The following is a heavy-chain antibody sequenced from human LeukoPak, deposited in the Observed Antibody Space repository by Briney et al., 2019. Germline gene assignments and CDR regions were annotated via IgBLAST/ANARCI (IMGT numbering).Heavy chain of an antibody. CDR3: VQDGPLRSDY. Sequence: PSETLSLTCTVSGASISTYYWSWIRQPAGKELEWVGRIFASGTTNYNPSLESRVAMSVDTSKNQFSLNLSSVTAADTAIYYCVQDGPLRSDYWGQGTLVTVSS. CDR2: IFASGTT. J-gene: IGHJ4*02. CDR1: GASISTYY. V-gene: IGHV4-4*07. D-gene: IGHD3-16*01.